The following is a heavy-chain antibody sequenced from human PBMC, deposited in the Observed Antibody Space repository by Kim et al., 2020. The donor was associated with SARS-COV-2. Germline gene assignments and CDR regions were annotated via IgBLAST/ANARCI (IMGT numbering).Heavy chain of an antibody. V-gene: IGHV1-2*02. D-gene: IGHD1-26*01. J-gene: IGHJ5*02. Sequence: NYAQKVQGRVTMTRDTSIRTAYMELNRLISDDTAMYYCARDLTGGSYRFDPWGQGTLVTVSS. CDR3: ARDLTGGSYRFDP.